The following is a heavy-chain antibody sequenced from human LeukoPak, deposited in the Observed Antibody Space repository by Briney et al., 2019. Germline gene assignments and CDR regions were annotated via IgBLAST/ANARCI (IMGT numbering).Heavy chain of an antibody. V-gene: IGHV4-59*02. Sequence: SETLSITCTVSGGSVSSYYWSWIRQPPGKGLEWIGYIYYSGSTNYNPSLKSRVTISVDTSKNQFSLKLSSVTAADTAVYHCARDNWNYGSSMDVWGQGTTVTVSS. CDR3: ARDNWNYGSSMDV. J-gene: IGHJ6*02. CDR2: IYYSGST. CDR1: GGSVSSYY. D-gene: IGHD1-7*01.